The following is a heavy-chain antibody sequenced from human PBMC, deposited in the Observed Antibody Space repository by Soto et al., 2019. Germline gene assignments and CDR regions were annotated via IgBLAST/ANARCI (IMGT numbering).Heavy chain of an antibody. D-gene: IGHD1-26*01. CDR2: ISAYNGNT. J-gene: IGHJ4*02. Sequence: ASVKVSCKASGYTFTSYGISWVRQAPGQGLEWMGWISAYNGNTNYAQKLQGRVTMTTDTSTSTAYMELRSLRSDDTAVYYCAIDSRYFDRYILYFWGQRSSVPVSS. CDR3: AIDSRYFDRYILYF. CDR1: GYTFTSYG. V-gene: IGHV1-18*01.